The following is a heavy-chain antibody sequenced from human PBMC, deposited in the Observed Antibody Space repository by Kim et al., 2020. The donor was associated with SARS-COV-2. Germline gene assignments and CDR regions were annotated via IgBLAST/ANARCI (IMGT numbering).Heavy chain of an antibody. V-gene: IGHV1-69*13. D-gene: IGHD6-19*01. CDR2: IIPIFGTA. J-gene: IGHJ3*02. Sequence: SVKVSCKASGGTFSSYAISWVRQAPGQGLEWMGGIIPIFGTANYAQKFQGRVTITADESTSTAYMELSSLRSEDTAVYYCARGTLAVVGPGAFDIWGQGTMVTVSS. CDR1: GGTFSSYA. CDR3: ARGTLAVVGPGAFDI.